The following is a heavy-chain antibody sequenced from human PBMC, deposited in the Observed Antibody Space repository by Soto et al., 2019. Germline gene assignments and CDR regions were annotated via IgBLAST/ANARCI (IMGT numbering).Heavy chain of an antibody. CDR2: ISSSSSTI. J-gene: IGHJ6*03. Sequence: GGSLRLSCAASGFTFSSYSMNWVRQAPGKGLEWVSYISSSSSTIYHADSVKGRFTISRDNAKNSLYLQMNSLRAEDTAVYYCAREGVATMVLLRWDYYYYYMDVWGKGTTVTVSS. CDR1: GFTFSSYS. V-gene: IGHV3-48*01. CDR3: AREGVATMVLLRWDYYYYYMDV. D-gene: IGHD5-12*01.